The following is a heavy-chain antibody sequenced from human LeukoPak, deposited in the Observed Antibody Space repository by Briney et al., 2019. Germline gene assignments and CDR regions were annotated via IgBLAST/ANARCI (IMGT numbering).Heavy chain of an antibody. J-gene: IGHJ4*02. V-gene: IGHV4-34*01. CDR1: GGSFSGYY. D-gene: IGHD3-22*01. CDR2: INHSGST. CDR3: ARDSSGYYVFDS. Sequence: SETLSLTCAVYGGSFSGYYWSWIRQPPGKGLEWIGEINHSGSTNYNPSLKSRVTISVDTSKNQFSLKLSSVTAADTAVYYCARDSSGYYVFDSWGQGTLVTVSS.